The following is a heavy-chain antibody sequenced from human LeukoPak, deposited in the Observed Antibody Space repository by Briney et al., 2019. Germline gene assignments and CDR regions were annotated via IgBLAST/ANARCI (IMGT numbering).Heavy chain of an antibody. J-gene: IGHJ6*03. CDR2: IRYDGSDK. CDR3: TRAGGLVRGVHYYYYMDV. CDR1: GFTFSTYG. D-gene: IGHD3-10*01. Sequence: PGGSLRLSCAASGFTFSTYGMHWVRQAPGKGLEWVAFIRYDGSDKYYADSVKGRLTISRDNSKNTLSLQMNSLRPEDTAVYYCTRAGGLVRGVHYYYYMDVWGKGTTVTISS. V-gene: IGHV3-30*02.